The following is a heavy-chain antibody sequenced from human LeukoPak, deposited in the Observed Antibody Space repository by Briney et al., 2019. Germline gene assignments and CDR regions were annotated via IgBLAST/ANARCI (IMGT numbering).Heavy chain of an antibody. CDR1: GGSISSYY. V-gene: IGHV4-59*01. D-gene: IGHD2-2*03. CDR3: ARAYGYCSSTSCLYYYYGMDV. Sequence: SSETLSLTCTVSGGSISSYYWSWIRQPPGKGLKWIGYIYYSGSTNYNPSLKSRVTISVDTSKNQFSLKLSSVTAADTAVYYCARAYGYCSSTSCLYYYYGMDVWGQGTTVTVSS. J-gene: IGHJ6*02. CDR2: IYYSGST.